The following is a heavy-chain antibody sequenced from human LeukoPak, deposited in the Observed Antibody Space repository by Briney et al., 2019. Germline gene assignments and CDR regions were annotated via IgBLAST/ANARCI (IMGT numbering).Heavy chain of an antibody. CDR3: ARIGPTVTSSN. D-gene: IGHD4-17*01. Sequence: GGSLTLSCAASGFTFSSYWMHWVRHARGKGLVWVSRINTDGSSTSYADSVKGRFTISRDNAKNTLYLQMNSLRAEDTAVYYCARIGPTVTSSNWGQGTLVTVSS. CDR1: GFTFSSYW. J-gene: IGHJ4*02. V-gene: IGHV3-74*01. CDR2: INTDGSST.